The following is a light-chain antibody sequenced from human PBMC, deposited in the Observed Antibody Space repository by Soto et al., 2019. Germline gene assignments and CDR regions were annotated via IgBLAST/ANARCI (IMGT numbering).Light chain of an antibody. CDR1: QDITNY. J-gene: IGKJ5*01. CDR2: DAS. Sequence: DIQMTQSPSSLSSSVVYIFTITCQASQDITNYLNWYQLKPGKAPKLLIYDASNLETGVPSRFSGSGSGTDFTFTISSLQPEDIGTYYCQQYNNLPTFGQGTRLEIK. CDR3: QQYNNLPT. V-gene: IGKV1-33*01.